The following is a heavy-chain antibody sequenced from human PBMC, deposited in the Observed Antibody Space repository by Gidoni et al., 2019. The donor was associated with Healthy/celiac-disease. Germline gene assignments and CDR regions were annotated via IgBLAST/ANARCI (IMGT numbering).Heavy chain of an antibody. Sequence: QLQLQESGPGLVKPSETLSLTCTVSGGSISSSSYYWGWIRQPPGKGLEWIGSIYYSGSTYYNPSLKSRVTISVDTSKNQFSLKLSSVTAADTAVYYCARAGVGESAFDYWGQGTLVTVSS. D-gene: IGHD3-10*01. CDR1: GGSISSSSYY. CDR3: ARAGVGESAFDY. J-gene: IGHJ4*02. V-gene: IGHV4-39*01. CDR2: IYYSGST.